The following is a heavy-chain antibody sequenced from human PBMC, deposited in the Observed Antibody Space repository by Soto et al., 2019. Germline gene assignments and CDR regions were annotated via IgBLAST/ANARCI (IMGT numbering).Heavy chain of an antibody. Sequence: SETLSLTCAVSGGSISCGNSYSWSWIRQPPGKGLEWIGSISHTGSTSYNPSLKGRVTMSVDKSKNQFSLKLSSVTAADMAVYYCARAVAPYLGTWFDPWGQGTLVTVSS. V-gene: IGHV4-30-2*01. CDR1: GGSISCGNSYS. D-gene: IGHD3-16*01. CDR3: ARAVAPYLGTWFDP. CDR2: ISHTGST. J-gene: IGHJ5*02.